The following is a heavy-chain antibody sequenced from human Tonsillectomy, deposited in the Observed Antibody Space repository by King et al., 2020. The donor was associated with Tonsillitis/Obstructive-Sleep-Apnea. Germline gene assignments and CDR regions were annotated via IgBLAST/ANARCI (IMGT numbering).Heavy chain of an antibody. CDR2: IKQDGSEK. V-gene: IGHV3-7*01. Sequence: VQLVESGGGLVQPGGSLRLSCAASGFTFSSYWMSWVRQAPGKGLEWVANIKQDGSEKYYVDSVKGRFTISRDNAKNSLYLQMNSLRAEDMAVYYCARGKDILTGYYPYYHYYMDVWGKGTTVTISS. CDR3: ARGKDILTGYYPYYHYYMDV. J-gene: IGHJ6*03. D-gene: IGHD3-9*01. CDR1: GFTFSSYW.